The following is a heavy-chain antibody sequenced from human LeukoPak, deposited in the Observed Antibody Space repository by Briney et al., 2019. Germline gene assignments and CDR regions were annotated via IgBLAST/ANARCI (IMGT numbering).Heavy chain of an antibody. Sequence: GGSLRLSSAASGFTFSSYAMSWVRQAPGKGLEWVANIKQDGSEKYYVDSVKGRFTISRDNAKNSLYLQMNSLRAEDTAVYYCARDKPYYALNYYYYYGMDVWGQGTTVTVSS. CDR1: GFTFSSYA. CDR3: ARDKPYYALNYYYYYGMDV. D-gene: IGHD2-2*01. V-gene: IGHV3-7*01. J-gene: IGHJ6*02. CDR2: IKQDGSEK.